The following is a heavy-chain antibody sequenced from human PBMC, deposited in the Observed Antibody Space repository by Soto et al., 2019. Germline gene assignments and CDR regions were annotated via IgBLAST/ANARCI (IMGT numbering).Heavy chain of an antibody. J-gene: IGHJ4*01. Sequence: SETLSLTCTVSGGSISSYCYYWTWIRQHPGKGLEWIGYIYYSGTTYYNPSLKSRLTMSVDTSRNQFSLKLSSVTAADTAVYYCARDQAAAGTFFAYWGHGSLVT. V-gene: IGHV4-31*03. CDR1: GGSISSYCYY. D-gene: IGHD6-13*01. CDR3: ARDQAAAGTFFAY. CDR2: IYYSGTT.